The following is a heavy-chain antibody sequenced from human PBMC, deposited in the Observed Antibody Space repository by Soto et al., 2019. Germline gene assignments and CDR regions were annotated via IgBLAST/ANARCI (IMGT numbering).Heavy chain of an antibody. CDR2: IYYSGST. CDR3: SSRRQQTYVFSI. J-gene: IGHJ4*02. D-gene: IGHD6-13*01. V-gene: IGHV4-31*03. CDR1: GGSISSGVDY. Sequence: PSETLSLTCTVSGGSISSGVDYWSWIRQHPGKGLEWIGYIYYSGSTYFNPSLKSRVSISMDTSKNQFFLRLSSVAAADTAVYFFSSRRQQTYVFSIWGQGALVTVSS.